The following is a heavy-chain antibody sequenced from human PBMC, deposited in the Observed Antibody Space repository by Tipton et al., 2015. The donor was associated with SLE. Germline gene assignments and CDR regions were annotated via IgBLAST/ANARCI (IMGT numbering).Heavy chain of an antibody. CDR2: INNNGNT. D-gene: IGHD1-14*01. J-gene: IGHJ6*02. Sequence: TLSLTCTVSGGPISSYFWSWIRQPPGKGLEWIGYINNNGNTNYNPSLKSRVTTSVDTSKNQLSLKLSSVTAADTAVYYCARGRQGMEVFTMDVWGPGTTVTVSS. CDR1: GGPISSYF. V-gene: IGHV4-59*01. CDR3: ARGRQGMEVFTMDV.